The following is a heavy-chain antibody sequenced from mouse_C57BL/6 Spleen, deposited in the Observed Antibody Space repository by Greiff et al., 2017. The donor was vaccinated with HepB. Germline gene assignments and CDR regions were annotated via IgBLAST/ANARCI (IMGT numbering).Heavy chain of an antibody. Sequence: EVKLQESGPGMVKPSQSLSLTCTVTGYSITSGYDWHWIRHFPGNKLEWMGYISYSGSTNYNPSLKSRISITHDTSKNHFFLKLNSVTTEDTATYYCARAGNWDVFAYWGQGTLVTVSA. V-gene: IGHV3-1*01. CDR2: ISYSGST. CDR1: GYSITSGYD. D-gene: IGHD4-1*01. CDR3: ARAGNWDVFAY. J-gene: IGHJ3*01.